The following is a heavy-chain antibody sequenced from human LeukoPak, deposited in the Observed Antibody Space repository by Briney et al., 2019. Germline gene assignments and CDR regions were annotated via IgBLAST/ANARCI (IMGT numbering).Heavy chain of an antibody. V-gene: IGHV4-61*01. CDR2: IYYSGST. J-gene: IGHJ4*02. Sequence: PSETLSPTCTVSGGSVSSGSYYWSWIRQPPGKGLEWIGYIYYSGSTNYNPSLKSRVTISVDTSKNQFSLKLRSVTAADTAVYYCARGLSGTYVFDYWGQGTLVTVSS. CDR1: GGSVSSGSYY. D-gene: IGHD3-10*01. CDR3: ARGLSGTYVFDY.